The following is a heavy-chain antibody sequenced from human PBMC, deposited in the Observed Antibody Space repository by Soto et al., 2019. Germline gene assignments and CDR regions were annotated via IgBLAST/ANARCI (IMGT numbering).Heavy chain of an antibody. Sequence: PGESLKISCKGSGYRFTSYWIGWVRQMHGKGLEWMGIIYPGDSDTRYSPSFQGQVTISADKSISTAYLQWSSLKASDTAMYYCARLNVVVVAATTYYYYGMDVWGQGTTVTVSS. CDR3: ARLNVVVVAATTYYYYGMDV. V-gene: IGHV5-51*01. D-gene: IGHD2-15*01. CDR2: IYPGDSDT. J-gene: IGHJ6*02. CDR1: GYRFTSYW.